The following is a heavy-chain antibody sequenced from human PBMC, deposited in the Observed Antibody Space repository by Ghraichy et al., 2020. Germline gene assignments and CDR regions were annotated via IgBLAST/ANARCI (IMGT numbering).Heavy chain of an antibody. Sequence: SETLSLTCAVSGYSISSGYYWGWIRQPPGKGLEWIGSIYHSGSTYYNPSLKSRVTISVDTSKNQFSLKLSSVTAADTAVYYCARDEMEYGDYGGAGYWGQGTLVTVSS. D-gene: IGHD4-17*01. CDR1: GYSISSGYY. V-gene: IGHV4-38-2*02. J-gene: IGHJ4*02. CDR2: IYHSGST. CDR3: ARDEMEYGDYGGAGY.